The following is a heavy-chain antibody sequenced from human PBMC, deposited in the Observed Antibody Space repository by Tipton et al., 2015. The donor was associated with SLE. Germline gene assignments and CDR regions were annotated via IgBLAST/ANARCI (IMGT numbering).Heavy chain of an antibody. J-gene: IGHJ4*02. Sequence: SLRLSCAASGFTFSSYGMHWVRQAPGKGLEWVGFIRSKAYGGTTEYAASVKGRFTISRDDSKSTAYLQMNSLKTEDTAVYYCTRDYGGNSWGPFDYWGQGTLVTVSS. V-gene: IGHV3-49*04. CDR1: GFTFSSYG. CDR2: IRSKAYGGTT. CDR3: TRDYGGNSWGPFDY. D-gene: IGHD4-23*01.